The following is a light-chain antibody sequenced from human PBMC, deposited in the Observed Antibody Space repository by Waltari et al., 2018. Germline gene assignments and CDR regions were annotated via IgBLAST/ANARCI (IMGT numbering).Light chain of an antibody. CDR2: KAS. V-gene: IGKV1-5*03. CDR1: QSISSW. CDR3: QQYNSYPIFT. J-gene: IGKJ3*01. Sequence: DIQMTQSPSTLSASVGDRVTITCRASQSISSWLAWYQQKPGKAPKLLIYKASSLESGVPSRFSGSGSGTEFTLTISSPQPDDFATYYCQQYNSYPIFTFGPGTKVDIK.